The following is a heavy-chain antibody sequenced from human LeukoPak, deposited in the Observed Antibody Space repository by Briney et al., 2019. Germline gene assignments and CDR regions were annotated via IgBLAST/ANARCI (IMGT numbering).Heavy chain of an antibody. CDR3: ARVERLQSPGMDV. J-gene: IGHJ6*02. Sequence: GGSLRLSCAASGFTFSSYEMNWVRQAPGKGLEWVSYISSSGSTIYYADSVKGRFTISRDNAKNSLYLQMNSLRAEDTAVYYCARVERLQSPGMDVWGQGTTVTVSS. V-gene: IGHV3-48*03. CDR1: GFTFSSYE. D-gene: IGHD5-24*01. CDR2: ISSSGSTI.